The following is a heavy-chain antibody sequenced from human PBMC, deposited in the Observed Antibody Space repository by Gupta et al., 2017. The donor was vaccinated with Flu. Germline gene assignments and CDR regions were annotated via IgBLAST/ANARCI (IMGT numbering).Heavy chain of an antibody. D-gene: IGHD5-18*01. Sequence: QVQLQESGPGLVKPSQTLSLTCTVSGGSISSGSYYWSWIRQPAGKGLEWIGRIYTSGSTNYNPSLKSRVTISVDTSKNQFSLKLSSVTAADTAVYYCAREWTSGTAMFWFGPWGQGTLVTVSS. CDR3: AREWTSGTAMFWFGP. CDR1: GGSISSGSYY. V-gene: IGHV4-61*02. CDR2: IYTSGST. J-gene: IGHJ5*02.